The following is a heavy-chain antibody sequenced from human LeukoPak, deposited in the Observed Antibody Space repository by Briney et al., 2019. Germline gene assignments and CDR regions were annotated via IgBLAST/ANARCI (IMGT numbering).Heavy chain of an antibody. J-gene: IGHJ2*01. Sequence: GSLRLSCAASGFTFSSYEMNWVRQPPGKGLEWIGSIYYSGSTYYNPSLKSRVTISVDTSKNHFSLKLSSVTAADTAVYYCARGCRDDYSNYWYFDLWGRGTLVTVSS. CDR3: ARGCRDDYSNYWYFDL. D-gene: IGHD5-24*01. CDR1: GFTFSSYE. CDR2: IYYSGST. V-gene: IGHV4-38-2*01.